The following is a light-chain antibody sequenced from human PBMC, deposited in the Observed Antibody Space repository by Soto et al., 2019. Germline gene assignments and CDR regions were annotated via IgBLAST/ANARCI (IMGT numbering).Light chain of an antibody. J-gene: IGLJ2*01. V-gene: IGLV2-14*01. Sequence: QSVLAQPASVSGSPGQSITISCAGTNRDVGGYNYVSWYQQDPGKAPKLIIYEVTYRPSGVSNRFSGSKSGNTASLTISGLQAEDEADYYCSSYSSSSALDVIFGGGTKVTVL. CDR2: EVT. CDR1: NRDVGGYNY. CDR3: SSYSSSSALDVI.